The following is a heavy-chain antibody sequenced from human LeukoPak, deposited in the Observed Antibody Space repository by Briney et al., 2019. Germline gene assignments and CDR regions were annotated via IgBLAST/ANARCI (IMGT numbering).Heavy chain of an antibody. CDR1: GGSISSSSYY. CDR3: ARFELFSRTLDY. Sequence: SETLSLTCTVSGGSISSSSYYWGWIRQPPGKGLEWIGSIYYSGSTYYNPSLKSRVTISVDTSKNQFSLKLSSVTAADTAVYYCARFELFSRTLDYWGQGTLVTVSS. V-gene: IGHV4-39*01. CDR2: IYYSGST. J-gene: IGHJ4*02. D-gene: IGHD1-1*01.